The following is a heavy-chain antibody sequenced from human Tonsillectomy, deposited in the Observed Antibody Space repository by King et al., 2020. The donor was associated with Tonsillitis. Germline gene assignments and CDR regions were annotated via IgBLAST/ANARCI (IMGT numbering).Heavy chain of an antibody. CDR2: IYHSGST. D-gene: IGHD2-15*01. CDR3: ARLGAWYYFDY. V-gene: IGHV4-38-2*01. CDR1: GFSISSGYY. Sequence: QLQESGPGLVKPSETLSLTCAVFGFSISSGYYWGWVRQSPVKGLEWIGSIYHSGSTNYNPSLKSRVTMSVDTSKNQFSLKLSSVTAADTAVYYCARLGAWYYFDYWGQGTLVTVSS. J-gene: IGHJ4*02.